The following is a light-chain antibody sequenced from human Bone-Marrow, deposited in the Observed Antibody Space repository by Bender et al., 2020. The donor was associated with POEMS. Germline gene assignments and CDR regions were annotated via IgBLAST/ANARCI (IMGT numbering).Light chain of an antibody. J-gene: IGLJ1*01. CDR2: LNSDGSH. Sequence: QLVLTQSPSASASLGASVKLTCTLSSGHINYTIAWHQQQPEKGPRFLMKLNSDGSHKKGDGIPDRFSGSSSGAERYLTISSLQSEDEADYYCTSYTTSTTYVFGTGTKVTVL. V-gene: IGLV4-69*01. CDR3: TSYTTSTTYV. CDR1: SGHINYT.